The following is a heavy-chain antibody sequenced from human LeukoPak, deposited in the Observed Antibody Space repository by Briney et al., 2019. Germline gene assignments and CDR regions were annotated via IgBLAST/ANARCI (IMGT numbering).Heavy chain of an antibody. Sequence: SETLSLTCTVSGGSISSYYWSWIRQPAGKGLEWIGRIYTSGSTNYNPSLKSRVTMSVDTSKNQFSLKLSSVTAADTAVYYCARDQRGYCSGGSCYPTSGVDYYYYYMDVWGKRTTVTISS. CDR2: IYTSGST. J-gene: IGHJ6*03. CDR3: ARDQRGYCSGGSCYPTSGVDYYYYYMDV. V-gene: IGHV4-4*07. D-gene: IGHD2-15*01. CDR1: GGSISSYY.